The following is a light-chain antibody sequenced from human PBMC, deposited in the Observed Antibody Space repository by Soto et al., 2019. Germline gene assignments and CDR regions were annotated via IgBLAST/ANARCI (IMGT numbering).Light chain of an antibody. CDR1: QSVSSNY. CDR3: QQYATSWWT. J-gene: IGKJ1*01. Sequence: EIVLTQSPGTLSLSPGERATLSCRASQSVSSNYLAWYQQKPGQAPSLLIYGASSRATGIPDRFSGSGSGTDFTLTISRLEPEDFAVYYCQQYATSWWTFGQGTKVEIK. CDR2: GAS. V-gene: IGKV3-20*01.